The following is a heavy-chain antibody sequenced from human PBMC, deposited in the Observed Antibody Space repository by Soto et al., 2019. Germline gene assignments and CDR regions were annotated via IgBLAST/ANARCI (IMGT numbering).Heavy chain of an antibody. D-gene: IGHD2-2*01. J-gene: IGHJ6*01. CDR2: INASKGNI. Sequence: ASVKVSCKTSGYTFTRYGISWVRQARGQGLEWMRRINASKGNINYAQKIEGRFTMTTDTCTRTSYRALRSLRTDYTAVYYCAPAAAVSPGDYY. CDR1: GYTFTRYG. CDR3: APAAAVSPGDYY. V-gene: IGHV1-18*04.